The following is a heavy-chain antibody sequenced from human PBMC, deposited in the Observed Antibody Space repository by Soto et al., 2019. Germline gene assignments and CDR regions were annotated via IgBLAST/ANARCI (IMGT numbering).Heavy chain of an antibody. J-gene: IGHJ5*02. D-gene: IGHD1-26*01. CDR1: GFPFGDHA. Sequence: GWSLRLSCAASGFPFGDHAMHWVRQAPGKGLEWVSAITGRGDTTYYADSVKGRFTVSRDNSKNTLFLQMMSLRAEDTAVYYCAKDLYVQPPSGWFDPWGQGTVVTASS. V-gene: IGHV3-23*01. CDR2: ITGRGDTT. CDR3: AKDLYVQPPSGWFDP.